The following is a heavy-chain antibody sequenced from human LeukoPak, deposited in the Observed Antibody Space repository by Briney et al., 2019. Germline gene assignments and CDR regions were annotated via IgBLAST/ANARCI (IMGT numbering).Heavy chain of an antibody. Sequence: GGSLRLSCAASGFNVSRNYMNWVRQAPGKGLEWVSVIYSGGSTYYADSVKGRFTISRDISKNTLYLQINSLRAEDTALYYCARGGSGTYDPGNLDFWGQGTLVTVSS. CDR2: IYSGGST. CDR1: GFNVSRNY. D-gene: IGHD3-10*01. CDR3: ARGGSGTYDPGNLDF. J-gene: IGHJ4*02. V-gene: IGHV3-53*01.